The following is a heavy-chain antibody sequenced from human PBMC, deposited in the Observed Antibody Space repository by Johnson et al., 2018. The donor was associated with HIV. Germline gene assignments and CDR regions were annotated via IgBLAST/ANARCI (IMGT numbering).Heavy chain of an antibody. Sequence: VQLVESGGGLIQPGGSLRLSCAASEFTFSKYAMSWVRQAPGTGLEWVSGISGRGTTTYYGDSVKGRFTISRDNSKNTIYLQMNSLRGEDTAVYYCAKVRGGWLGHDAFDLWGQGTMVTVSS. CDR1: EFTFSKYA. J-gene: IGHJ3*01. D-gene: IGHD6-19*01. CDR2: ISGRGTTT. CDR3: AKVRGGWLGHDAFDL. V-gene: IGHV3-23*04.